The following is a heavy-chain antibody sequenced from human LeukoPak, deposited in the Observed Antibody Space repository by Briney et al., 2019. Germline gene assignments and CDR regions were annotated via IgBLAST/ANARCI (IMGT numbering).Heavy chain of an antibody. J-gene: IGHJ4*02. CDR2: ISSSSSTI. Sequence: GGSLRLSCAASGFTFSSYSMNWVRQAPGKGLEWVSYISSSSSTIYYADSVKGRFTISRDNAKNSLYLQMNSLRAEDTAVYYCARGGSGSYYNFVYWGQGTLVTVSS. V-gene: IGHV3-48*04. D-gene: IGHD3-10*01. CDR3: ARGGSGSYYNFVY. CDR1: GFTFSSYS.